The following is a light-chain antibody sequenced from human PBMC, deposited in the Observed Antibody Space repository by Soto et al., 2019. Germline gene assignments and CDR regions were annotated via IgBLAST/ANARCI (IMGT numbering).Light chain of an antibody. CDR3: QQRSDWPPIT. J-gene: IGKJ5*01. Sequence: EIVLTQSPGTLSLSPGERATLSCRASQSLTTRNLAWYQHIPGQAPRLLIYDGSNRATGIPARFSGSGSGTDFTPTSSSLEPEDVSVYYCQQRSDWPPITFGQGNRRESK. CDR1: QSLTTRN. V-gene: IGKV3-11*01. CDR2: DGS.